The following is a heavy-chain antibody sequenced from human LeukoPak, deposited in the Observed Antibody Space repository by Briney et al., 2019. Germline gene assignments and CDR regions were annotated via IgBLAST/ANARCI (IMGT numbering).Heavy chain of an antibody. CDR3: ARAIGSSWGKVDY. CDR1: GFTFSSYW. J-gene: IGHJ4*02. D-gene: IGHD6-13*01. CDR2: INSDGSST. V-gene: IGHV3-74*01. Sequence: GGSLRLSCAASGFTFSSYWMHWVRQAPGKGLVWVSRINSDGSSTSYADSVKGRFTISRDNAKNTVYLEMNSLRSEDTAVYYCARAIGSSWGKVDYWGQGTLVTVSS.